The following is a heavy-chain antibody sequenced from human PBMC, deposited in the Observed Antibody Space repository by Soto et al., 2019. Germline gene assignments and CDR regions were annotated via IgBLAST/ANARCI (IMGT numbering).Heavy chain of an antibody. D-gene: IGHD3-22*01. CDR2: ITWNSDEI. CDR1: GFTFDDYA. J-gene: IGHJ6*02. Sequence: EVQLVESGGGLVQPGRSLRLSCAASGFTFDDYAMHWVRQRPGRGLEWVSGITWNSDEIGYPDSVKGRFSISRDNAKKYLYLQMNSLRPEDTALYYCAASRGFDGSGYSGYYYGMDVWGQGTTVTVSS. V-gene: IGHV3-9*01. CDR3: AASRGFDGSGYSGYYYGMDV.